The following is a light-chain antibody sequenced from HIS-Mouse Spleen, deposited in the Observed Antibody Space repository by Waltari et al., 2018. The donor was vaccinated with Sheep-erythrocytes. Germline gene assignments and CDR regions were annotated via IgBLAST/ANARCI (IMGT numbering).Light chain of an antibody. CDR1: SSDVGGYNL. CDR3: CSYAGSSTPWV. V-gene: IGLV2-23*01. J-gene: IGLJ3*02. CDR2: EGS. Sequence: QSALTQPASVSGSPGQSITISCPGTSSDVGGYNLVSWYQQTPGKAPKLMIYEGSKRPSGVSNRFSGSKSGNTASLTISGLQAEDEADYYCCSYAGSSTPWVFGGGTKLTVL.